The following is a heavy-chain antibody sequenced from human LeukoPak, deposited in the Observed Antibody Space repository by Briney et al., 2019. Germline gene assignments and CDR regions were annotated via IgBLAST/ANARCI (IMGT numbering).Heavy chain of an antibody. J-gene: IGHJ4*02. CDR2: IKSKTSGGTT. CDR3: TTDGARAPIDY. D-gene: IGHD4-17*01. Sequence: GGSMRLSCAASGFTFSDAWMSWVRQALGKGLEWVGRIKSKTSGGTTDYTAPVKGRFTISRDDSKNTLYLQMSSLKTEDTAVYYCTTDGARAPIDYWGQGTLVTVSS. V-gene: IGHV3-15*01. CDR1: GFTFSDAW.